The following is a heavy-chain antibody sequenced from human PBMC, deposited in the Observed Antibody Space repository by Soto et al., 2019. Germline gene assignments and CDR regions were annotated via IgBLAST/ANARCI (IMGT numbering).Heavy chain of an antibody. CDR1: GYTFTGYY. CDR2: INPNSGGT. J-gene: IGHJ6*02. D-gene: IGHD2-8*01. Sequence: GASVKVSCKASGYTFTGYYMHWVRQAPGQGLEWMGWINPNSGGTNYAQKFQGRVTMTRDASISTAYMELSRLRSDDTAVYYCARSVMLSHYYYGMDVWGQGTTVTVSS. V-gene: IGHV1-2*02. CDR3: ARSVMLSHYYYGMDV.